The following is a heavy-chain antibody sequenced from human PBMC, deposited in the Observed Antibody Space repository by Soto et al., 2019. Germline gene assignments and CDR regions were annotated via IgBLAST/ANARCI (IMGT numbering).Heavy chain of an antibody. CDR3: ARASAGQLVLYWFDP. Sequence: QVQLVQSGAEVKKPGSSVKVSCKASGGTFSSYAISWVRQAPGQGLEWMGGIIPIFGTANYAQKFQGRVTITADESTSTAYMELSSPRSEDTAVYYCARASAGQLVLYWFDPWGQGTLVTVSS. CDR2: IIPIFGTA. J-gene: IGHJ5*02. V-gene: IGHV1-69*01. D-gene: IGHD6-13*01. CDR1: GGTFSSYA.